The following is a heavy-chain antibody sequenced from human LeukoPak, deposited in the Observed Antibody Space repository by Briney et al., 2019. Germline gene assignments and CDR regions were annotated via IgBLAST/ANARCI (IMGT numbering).Heavy chain of an antibody. D-gene: IGHD3-22*01. V-gene: IGHV3-53*01. CDR2: INDVDTP. J-gene: IGHJ4*02. Sequence: PGGSLRLFCAVSGFTDSTNHMTWVRQAPGKALEWVSAINDVDTPYYADTVRGRFTISRDSANNPLYLQMKRLRAEDTAVYYCARDMVHSSGAFDSWGQGTLVTV. CDR3: ARDMVHSSGAFDS. CDR1: GFTDSTNH.